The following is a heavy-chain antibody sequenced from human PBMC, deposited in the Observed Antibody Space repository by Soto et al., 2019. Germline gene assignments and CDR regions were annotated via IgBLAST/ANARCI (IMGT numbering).Heavy chain of an antibody. CDR3: ASVGNCSGGSCVDAFDI. CDR1: GGSISSGGYY. CDR2: IYYSGST. Sequence: LSLTCTVSGGSISSGGYYWSWIRQHPGKGLEWIGYIYYSGSTYYNPSLKSRVTISVDTSKNQFSLKLSSVTAADTAVYYCASVGNCSGGSCVDAFDIWGQGTMVTVSS. D-gene: IGHD2-15*01. V-gene: IGHV4-31*03. J-gene: IGHJ3*02.